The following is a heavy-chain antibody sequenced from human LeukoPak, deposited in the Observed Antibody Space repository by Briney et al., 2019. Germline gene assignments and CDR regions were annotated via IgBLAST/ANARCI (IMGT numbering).Heavy chain of an antibody. D-gene: IGHD3-10*01. J-gene: IGHJ3*02. Sequence: AGGSLRLSCAASGFTFSNYGMSWVRQAPGEGLEWVSSITGNGGYTYYGDSVKGRFTISRDNSKNTLYLQMNSLRAEDTAVYYCARVIQGYYGSGSSAFDIWGQGTMVTVSS. V-gene: IGHV3-23*01. CDR2: ITGNGGYT. CDR1: GFTFSNYG. CDR3: ARVIQGYYGSGSSAFDI.